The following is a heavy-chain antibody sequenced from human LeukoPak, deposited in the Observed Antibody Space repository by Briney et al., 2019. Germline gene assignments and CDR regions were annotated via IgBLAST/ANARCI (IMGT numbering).Heavy chain of an antibody. V-gene: IGHV4-59*02. CDR3: ARGKDLLSY. CDR2: IYDTGST. J-gene: IGHJ4*02. CDR1: GASVSSYY. D-gene: IGHD1-26*01. Sequence: SETLSLTCTVSGASVSSYYWSWIRQPPGMALEWIGYIYDTGSTSYNPSLQSRVTISVDMSKNQFSLKLRSVTAADTAMYYYARGKDLLSYWGQGTLVTVSS.